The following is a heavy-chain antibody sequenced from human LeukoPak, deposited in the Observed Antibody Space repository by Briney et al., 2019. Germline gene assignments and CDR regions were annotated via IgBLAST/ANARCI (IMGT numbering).Heavy chain of an antibody. V-gene: IGHV3-23*01. J-gene: IGHJ5*02. CDR1: GFTVSSYA. Sequence: GGSLRLSCAASGFTVSSYARSWVRQAPGKGLEWVSAISGSGGSTYYADSGKGRFTISRDNSKNTLYLQMNSLRAEDTAVYYCAKEEKLLWFGGNWFDPWGQGTLVIVSS. CDR2: ISGSGGST. CDR3: AKEEKLLWFGGNWFDP. D-gene: IGHD3-10*01.